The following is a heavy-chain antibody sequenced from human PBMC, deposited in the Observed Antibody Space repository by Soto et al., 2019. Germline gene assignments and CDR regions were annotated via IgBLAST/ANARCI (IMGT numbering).Heavy chain of an antibody. D-gene: IGHD3-22*01. CDR1: GFPFSNYA. J-gene: IGHJ4*02. CDR2: LSGSGVST. V-gene: IGHV3-23*01. CDR3: AKIESRFFYASTGYYPFDY. Sequence: PGGSLRLSCVASGFPFSNYAMTWVRQAPGKGLEWVSALSGSGVSTYYADSVMGRFTISRDNSKNTVYLQMNSLRAEDTAVYYCAKIESRFFYASTGYYPFDYWGQGT.